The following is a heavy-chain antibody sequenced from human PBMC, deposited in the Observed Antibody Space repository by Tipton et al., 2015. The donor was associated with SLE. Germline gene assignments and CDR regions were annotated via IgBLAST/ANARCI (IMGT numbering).Heavy chain of an antibody. V-gene: IGHV4-38-2*01. CDR2: MYHSGST. CDR1: GYSISSGYY. CDR3: ARGAGDSSGFLPFDP. J-gene: IGHJ5*02. D-gene: IGHD3-22*01. Sequence: LRLSCVVSGYSISSGYYWGWIRQPPGKGLEWIGSMYHSGSTYYNPSLKSRVTISVDRSKNQFSLKLSSVTAADTAVYYCARGAGDSSGFLPFDPWGQGTLVTGSS.